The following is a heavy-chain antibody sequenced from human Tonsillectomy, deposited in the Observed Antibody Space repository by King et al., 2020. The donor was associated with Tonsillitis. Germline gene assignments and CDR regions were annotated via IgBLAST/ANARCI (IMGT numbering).Heavy chain of an antibody. CDR3: ARLRYYYDSPDAVDI. Sequence: HVQLQESGPGLVKPSETLSLTCTVSGYSISSGYYWGWIRQPPGKGLEWIGSIYHSGSTYYNPSLKSRVTISVDTSKNQFSLKLSSVTAADTAVYYCARLRYYYDSPDAVDIWGQGKMVTVSS. D-gene: IGHD3-22*01. CDR2: IYHSGST. CDR1: GYSISSGYY. V-gene: IGHV4-38-2*02. J-gene: IGHJ3*02.